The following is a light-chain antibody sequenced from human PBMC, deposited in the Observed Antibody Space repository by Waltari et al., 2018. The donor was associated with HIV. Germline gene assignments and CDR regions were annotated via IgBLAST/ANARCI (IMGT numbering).Light chain of an antibody. CDR3: QSYDSSLRASV. CDR1: RSNIGAGYF. CDR2: RDR. J-gene: IGLJ2*01. V-gene: IGLV1-40*01. Sequence: QSALTQPPSVSGAPGQRVTISCTGNRSNIGAGYFVHWYQHLPGTAPKLLVYRDRHRPSGVPDRFSGSKSGTSASLVITGLQAEDEADYYCQSYDSSLRASVFGGGTKLTVL.